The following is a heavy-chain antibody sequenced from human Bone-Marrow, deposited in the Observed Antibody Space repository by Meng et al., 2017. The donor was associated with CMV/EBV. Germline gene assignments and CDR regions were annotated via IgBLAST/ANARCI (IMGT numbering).Heavy chain of an antibody. CDR1: GFTFSGYW. CDR3: ARGGYSYGLHNFDY. Sequence: GESLKISCAASGFTFSGYWMSWVRQAPGKGLEWVANIKQDGSEKYYVDSVKGRFTISRDNAKNSLYLQMNSLRAEDTAVYYCARGGYSYGLHNFDYWGQGTLVTVSS. D-gene: IGHD5-18*01. J-gene: IGHJ4*02. V-gene: IGHV3-7*04. CDR2: IKQDGSEK.